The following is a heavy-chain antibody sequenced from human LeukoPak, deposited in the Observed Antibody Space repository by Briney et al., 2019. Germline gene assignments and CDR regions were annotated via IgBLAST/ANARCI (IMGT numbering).Heavy chain of an antibody. CDR3: ARVPYETDAFDI. J-gene: IGHJ3*02. Sequence: GGSLRLSYAASGFTFSDYYMSWIRQAPGKGLEWVSYISSSGSTIYYADSVKGRFTISRDNAKNSLYLQMNSLRAEDTAVYYCARVPYETDAFDIWGQGTMVTVSS. V-gene: IGHV3-11*01. CDR2: ISSSGSTI. D-gene: IGHD5-12*01. CDR1: GFTFSDYY.